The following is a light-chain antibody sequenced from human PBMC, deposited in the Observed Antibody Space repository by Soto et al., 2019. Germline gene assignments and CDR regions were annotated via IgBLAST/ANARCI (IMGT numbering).Light chain of an antibody. CDR3: QQYNTYSLA. V-gene: IGKV1-5*01. CDR1: QDVINY. J-gene: IGKJ1*01. Sequence: QMNHSPSFPSASVGDRVTTACQARQDVINYLNWYQPKLGKAPKVLIADASSLESGVPSRFSGSGSGTEFTLNISSLQPDDFSTEYCQQYNTYSLACGQGIKVDI. CDR2: DAS.